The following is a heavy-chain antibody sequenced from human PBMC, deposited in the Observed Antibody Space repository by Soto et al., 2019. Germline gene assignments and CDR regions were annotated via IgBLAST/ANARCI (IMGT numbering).Heavy chain of an antibody. J-gene: IGHJ6*02. CDR1: GFTFSSYA. V-gene: IGHV3-23*01. Sequence: EVQLLESGGGLVQPGGSLRLSCAASGFTFSSYAMSWVRQAPGKGLEWVSAISGSGGSTYDADSVKGRFTISRDNSKNTLYLQMNSLRAEDTAVYYCAKNVWGITIFGGMDVWGQGTTVTVSS. CDR2: ISGSGGST. D-gene: IGHD3-9*01. CDR3: AKNVWGITIFGGMDV.